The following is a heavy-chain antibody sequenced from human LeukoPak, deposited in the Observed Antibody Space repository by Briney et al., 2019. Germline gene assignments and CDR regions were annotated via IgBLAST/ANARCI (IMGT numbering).Heavy chain of an antibody. Sequence: GRSLRLSCAASGFTFSSYGMHWVRQAPGKGLEWVAVISYDGSNKYYADSVKGRFTISRDNSKNTLYLQMNSLRAEDTAVYYCAKDQSGHDSDYYYGMDVWGKGTTVTVSS. CDR3: AKDQSGHDSDYYYGMDV. D-gene: IGHD5-12*01. CDR1: GFTFSSYG. J-gene: IGHJ6*04. CDR2: ISYDGSNK. V-gene: IGHV3-30*18.